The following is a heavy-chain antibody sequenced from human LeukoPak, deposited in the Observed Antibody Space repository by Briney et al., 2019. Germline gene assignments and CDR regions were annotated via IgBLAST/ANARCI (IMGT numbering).Heavy chain of an antibody. J-gene: IGHJ5*02. CDR2: FSGSGGST. CDR1: GFTFSDYY. V-gene: IGHV3-23*01. Sequence: PGGSLRLSCAASGFTFSDYYMSWIRQAPGKGLECISGFSGSGGSTYYADSVKGRFTISRDNSKNTLYLQMNSLRAEDTAVYYCARDLGQYYDTSDNWFDPWGQGTLVTVSS. CDR3: ARDLGQYYDTSDNWFDP. D-gene: IGHD3-22*01.